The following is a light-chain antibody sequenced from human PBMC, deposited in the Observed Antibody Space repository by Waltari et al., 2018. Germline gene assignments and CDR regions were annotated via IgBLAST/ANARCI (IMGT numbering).Light chain of an antibody. CDR1: SSNIGNNY. Sequence: QSGLTQPPSLSAAPGQKVTISCSGTSSNIGNNYVAWYQQIPGTVPKLLIHENYQRPPGIPDRLSGSRSGTSATLVITGRLTGDEADYYCGTWDSSLSGAVFGGGTHLTVL. CDR2: ENY. J-gene: IGLJ7*01. CDR3: GTWDSSLSGAV. V-gene: IGLV1-51*02.